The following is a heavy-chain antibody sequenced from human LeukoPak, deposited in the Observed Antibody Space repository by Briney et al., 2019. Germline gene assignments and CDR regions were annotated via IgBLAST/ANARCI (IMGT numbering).Heavy chain of an antibody. CDR1: GYTLTELS. V-gene: IGHV1-24*01. J-gene: IGHJ5*02. CDR2: FDPEDGET. CDR3: ATLRDGYNYYWFDP. D-gene: IGHD5-24*01. Sequence: GASVKVSCKVSGYTLTELSMHWVRQAPGKGLEWMGGFDPEDGETIYAQKFQGRVTITEDTSTDTAYMELSSLRSEDTAVYYCATLRDGYNYYWFDPWGQGTLVTVSS.